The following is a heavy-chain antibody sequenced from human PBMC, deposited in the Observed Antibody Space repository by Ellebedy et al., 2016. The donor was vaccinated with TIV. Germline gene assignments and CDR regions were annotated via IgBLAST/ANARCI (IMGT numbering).Heavy chain of an antibody. D-gene: IGHD5-18*01. CDR1: GFPFSSSG. CDR2: TSYDGSHK. CDR3: ANDRGYIYEDAFDI. Sequence: PGGSLRLSCAASGFPFSSSGMHWVRQAPGKGLEWVAVTSYDGSHKYYADSVKGRFTISKDNSKNTVYLQMNSLRAEDTAVYYCANDRGYIYEDAFDIWGQGTMVTVSS. V-gene: IGHV3-30*18. J-gene: IGHJ3*02.